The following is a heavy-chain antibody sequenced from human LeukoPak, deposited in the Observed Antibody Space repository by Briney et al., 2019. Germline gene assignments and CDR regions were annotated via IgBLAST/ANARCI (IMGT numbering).Heavy chain of an antibody. Sequence: ASVKVSCKASGYTFTAHGISWVRQAPGKGLEWMGWISVYTGSTKYAQKFQGRVTMTTDTSTSTAYMELRSLRSDDTAVYFCARDGGWQYVDYAWRFDPWGQGTLVTVSS. J-gene: IGHJ5*02. CDR1: GYTFTAHG. V-gene: IGHV1-18*01. CDR3: ARDGGWQYVDYAWRFDP. D-gene: IGHD4-17*01. CDR2: ISVYTGST.